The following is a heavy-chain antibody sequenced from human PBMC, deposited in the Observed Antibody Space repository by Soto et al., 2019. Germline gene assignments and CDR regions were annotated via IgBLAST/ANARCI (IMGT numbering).Heavy chain of an antibody. J-gene: IGHJ4*02. CDR2: IYYSGST. D-gene: IGHD5-12*01. V-gene: IGHV4-30-4*01. CDR3: ARDRGGYERIDY. Sequence: SETLSFTXTVSRGSIRSGDSYWRWIRQPPGKGLEWIGYIYYSGSTYYNPSLKSRVTISVDTSKNQFSLKLSSVTAADTAAYYCARDRGGYERIDYWGQGTLVTVSS. CDR1: RGSIRSGDSY.